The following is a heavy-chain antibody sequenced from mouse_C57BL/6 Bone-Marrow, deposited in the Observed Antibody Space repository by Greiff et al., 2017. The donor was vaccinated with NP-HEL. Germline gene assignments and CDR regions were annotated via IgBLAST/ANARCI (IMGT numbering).Heavy chain of an antibody. D-gene: IGHD1-1*01. CDR1: GFTFTDYY. CDR3: ARPNYYGSSLDAMDY. J-gene: IGHJ4*01. V-gene: IGHV7-3*01. CDR2: IRNKANGYTT. Sequence: EVQRVESGGGLVQPGGSLSLSCAASGFTFTDYYMSWVRQPPGKALAWLGFIRNKANGYTTEYSASVKGRFTISRDNYQSILYLQMNALRAEDSATYYCARPNYYGSSLDAMDYWGQGTSVTVSS.